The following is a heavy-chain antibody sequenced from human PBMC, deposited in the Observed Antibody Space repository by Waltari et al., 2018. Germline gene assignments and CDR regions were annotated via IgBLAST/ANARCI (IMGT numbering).Heavy chain of an antibody. Sequence: QVQLQQWGAGLLKPSETLSLTCAVDGGSFSGYYWSWIRQPPGKGLEWIGEINHSGSTNYNPSLKSRVTISVDTSKNQFSLKLSSVTAADTAVYYCASAYGDQTLFDYWGQGTLVTVSS. J-gene: IGHJ4*02. V-gene: IGHV4-34*01. CDR1: GGSFSGYY. CDR2: INHSGST. CDR3: ASAYGDQTLFDY. D-gene: IGHD4-17*01.